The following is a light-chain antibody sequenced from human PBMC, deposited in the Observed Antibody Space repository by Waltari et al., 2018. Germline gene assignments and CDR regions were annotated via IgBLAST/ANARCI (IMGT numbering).Light chain of an antibody. V-gene: IGLV1-40*01. CDR1: GSNIGAGSD. Sequence: QSVLTQPPSVSGAPGQRVPISCTGSGSNIGAGSDTHWSHQLPGKAPKLLIYGVNTRPLGVPDRFFGSQSGTSASLAITGLQPEDEGDYYCQSFDTSLSVVFGGGTKLTVL. CDR2: GVN. J-gene: IGLJ2*01. CDR3: QSFDTSLSVV.